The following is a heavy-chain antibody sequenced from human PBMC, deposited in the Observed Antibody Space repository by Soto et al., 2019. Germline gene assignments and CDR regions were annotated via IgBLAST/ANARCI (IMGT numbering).Heavy chain of an antibody. V-gene: IGHV4-59*01. Sequence: TLSLTCTVSGASISSYYWIWIRQSPGGGLEWIGYIYQSGTTLYNPSLKSRVTISGDTSKNQFSLRLNSVTAADTAVYFCARADAFDVWGQGTVVTVSS. CDR1: GASISSYY. CDR3: ARADAFDV. CDR2: IYQSGTT. J-gene: IGHJ3*01.